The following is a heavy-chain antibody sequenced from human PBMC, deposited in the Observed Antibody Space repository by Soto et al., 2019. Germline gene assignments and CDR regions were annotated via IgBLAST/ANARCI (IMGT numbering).Heavy chain of an antibody. J-gene: IGHJ6*02. CDR2: ISAYNGNT. Sequence: GASVKVSCKASGYTFTSYGISRVRQAPGQGLEWMGWISAYNGNTNYAQKLRGRVTMTTDTSTSTAYMELRSLRSDDTAVYYCARGAPLDYDFWSGYSLDYYYGMDVWGQGTTVTVSS. CDR3: ARGAPLDYDFWSGYSLDYYYGMDV. V-gene: IGHV1-18*01. CDR1: GYTFTSYG. D-gene: IGHD3-3*01.